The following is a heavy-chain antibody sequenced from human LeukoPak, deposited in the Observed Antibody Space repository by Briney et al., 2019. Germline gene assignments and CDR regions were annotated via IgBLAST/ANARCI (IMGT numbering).Heavy chain of an antibody. Sequence: SETLSLTCAVYGGSFSGYYWSWIRQPLGKGLEWIGEINHSGSTNYNPSLKSRVTISVDTSKKQFSLKMNSVTAADTAVYYCAAGITGRTIDYWGQGTLVTVSS. D-gene: IGHD1-20*01. CDR1: GGSFSGYY. J-gene: IGHJ4*02. V-gene: IGHV4-34*01. CDR2: INHSGST. CDR3: AAGITGRTIDY.